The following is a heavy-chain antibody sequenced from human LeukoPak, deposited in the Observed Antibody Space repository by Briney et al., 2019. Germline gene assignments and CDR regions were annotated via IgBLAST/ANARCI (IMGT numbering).Heavy chain of an antibody. CDR3: ARGGSYYDFWSGYYDYYYYMDV. CDR1: GGSISSYY. J-gene: IGHJ6*03. Sequence: SETLSLTCTVSGGSISSYYWTWIRQPPGKGLEWIGYIYYSGSTNYNPSLKSRVTISVDTSKNQFSLRLTSVTAADTAVYYCARGGSYYDFWSGYYDYYYYMDVWGKGATVTVSS. CDR2: IYYSGST. D-gene: IGHD3-3*01. V-gene: IGHV4-59*01.